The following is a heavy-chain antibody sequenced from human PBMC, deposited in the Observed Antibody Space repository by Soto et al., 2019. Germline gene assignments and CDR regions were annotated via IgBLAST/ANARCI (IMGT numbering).Heavy chain of an antibody. CDR1: GGSFSGYY. V-gene: IGHV4-34*01. J-gene: IGHJ6*02. CDR3: ARGAAAGDNYYYGMDV. Sequence: SETLSLTCAVYGGSFSGYYWSWIRQPPGKGLEWIGEINHSGSTNYNPSLKSRVTISVDTSKNQFSLKLSSVTAADTAVYYCARGAAAGDNYYYGMDVWGQGTTVTVSS. CDR2: INHSGST. D-gene: IGHD6-13*01.